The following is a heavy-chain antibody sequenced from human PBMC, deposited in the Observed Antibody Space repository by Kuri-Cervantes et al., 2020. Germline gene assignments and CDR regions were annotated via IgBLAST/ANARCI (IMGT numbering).Heavy chain of an antibody. CDR1: GYSISSGYY. Sequence: SETLSLTCAVSGYSISSGYYWGWIRQPPGKGLEWIGSIYHSGSTYYNPSLKSRVTISVDTSKNQFSLKLSSVTAADTAVYYCARVRIVVVVAAYFDYWGQETLVTVSS. CDR3: ARVRIVVVVAAYFDY. J-gene: IGHJ4*02. D-gene: IGHD2-15*01. CDR2: IYHSGST. V-gene: IGHV4-38-2*01.